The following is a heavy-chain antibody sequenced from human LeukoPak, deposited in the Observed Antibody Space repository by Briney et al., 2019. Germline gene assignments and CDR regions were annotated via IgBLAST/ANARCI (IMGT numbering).Heavy chain of an antibody. CDR2: INSYNGNT. D-gene: IGHD3-3*01. V-gene: IGHV1-18*04. J-gene: IGHJ4*02. CDR1: GYTFTSYV. Sequence: ASVKVSCKASGYTFTSYVISWVRQAPGQGLEWMGWINSYNGNTHYAQKIHGRVTMTTDTSTTTAYMELRSLRSDDSALYYCARSGSSGEDRFLEWLLYDFWGQGTLVTVPS. CDR3: ARSGSSGEDRFLEWLLYDF.